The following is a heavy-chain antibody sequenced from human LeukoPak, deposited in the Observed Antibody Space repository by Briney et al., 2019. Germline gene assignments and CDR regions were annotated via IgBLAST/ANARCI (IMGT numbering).Heavy chain of an antibody. Sequence: SETLSLTCAAYGGSFSGYYWSWIRQPPGKGLEWIGAINHSGSTNYNPSLKSRVTISVDTSKNKLSLKQSSVPAADTTVYYCARGRGDYVWGSYLYTPLDYWGQGTLVTVS. V-gene: IGHV4-34*01. J-gene: IGHJ4*02. CDR2: INHSGST. CDR1: GGSFSGYY. D-gene: IGHD3-16*02. CDR3: ARGRGDYVWGSYLYTPLDY.